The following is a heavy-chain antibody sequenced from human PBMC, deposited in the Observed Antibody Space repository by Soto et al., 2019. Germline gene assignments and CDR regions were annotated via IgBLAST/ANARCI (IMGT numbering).Heavy chain of an antibody. Sequence: GASVKVSCKASGYTFTSYAMHWVRQAPGQRLEWMGWINAGNGNTKYSQKFQGRVTITRDTSASTAYMELSSLRSEDTAVYYCARSLEISSSSALYYYYGMDVWGQGTTVTVS. J-gene: IGHJ6*02. CDR2: INAGNGNT. CDR1: GYTFTSYA. V-gene: IGHV1-3*01. CDR3: ARSLEISSSSALYYYYGMDV. D-gene: IGHD6-6*01.